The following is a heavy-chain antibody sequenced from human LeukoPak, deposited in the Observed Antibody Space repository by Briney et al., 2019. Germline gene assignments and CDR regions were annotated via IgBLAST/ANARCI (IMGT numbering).Heavy chain of an antibody. Sequence: PSGTLSLTCAVSGGSISSSNWWSWVRQPPGKGLEWIGEIYHSGSTYYNPSLKSRVTISVDTSKNQFSLKLSSVTAADTAVYYCARREVVPAAIYAFDIWGQGTMVTVSS. V-gene: IGHV4-4*02. J-gene: IGHJ3*02. CDR1: GGSISSSNW. CDR3: ARREVVPAAIYAFDI. D-gene: IGHD2-2*01. CDR2: IYHSGST.